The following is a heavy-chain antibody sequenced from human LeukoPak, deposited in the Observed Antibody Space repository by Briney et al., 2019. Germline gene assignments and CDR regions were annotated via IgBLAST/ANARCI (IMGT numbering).Heavy chain of an antibody. V-gene: IGHV1-18*01. CDR2: ISAYNGNT. CDR1: GYTFTSYG. Sequence: ASVKVSCKASGYTFTSYGISWVRQAPGQGLEWMGWISAYNGNTNYAQKLQGRVTMTTDTSTSTAYMELRSLRSDDTAVYYCARLYSSGWHYYYGMDVWGQGTTVTVSS. J-gene: IGHJ6*02. D-gene: IGHD6-19*01. CDR3: ARLYSSGWHYYYGMDV.